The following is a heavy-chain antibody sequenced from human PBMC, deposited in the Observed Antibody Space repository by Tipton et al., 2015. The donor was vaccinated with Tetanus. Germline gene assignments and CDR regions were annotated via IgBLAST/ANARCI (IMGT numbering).Heavy chain of an antibody. D-gene: IGHD6-13*01. V-gene: IGHV3-53*01. Sequence: SLRLSCAASGFTVSSNYMSWVRQAPGKGLEWVSVIYSGGSTYYADSVKGRFTISRDNSKNTLYLQMNSLRAEDTAVYYCAKDNGGYSSNWRYGMDVWGQGTTVTVSS. CDR2: IYSGGST. CDR1: GFTVSSNY. CDR3: AKDNGGYSSNWRYGMDV. J-gene: IGHJ6*02.